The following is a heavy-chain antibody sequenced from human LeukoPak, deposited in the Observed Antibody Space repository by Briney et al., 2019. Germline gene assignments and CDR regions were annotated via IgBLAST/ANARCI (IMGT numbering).Heavy chain of an antibody. CDR2: IRYDGSNK. CDR1: GFTFSSYG. CDR3: AKADAPYYYDSSIDY. J-gene: IGHJ4*02. V-gene: IGHV3-30*02. D-gene: IGHD3-22*01. Sequence: GGSLRLSCAASGFTFSSYGMHWVRQAPGKGLEWVAFIRYDGSNKYYADSVKGRFTISRDNSKNTLYLQMNSLRAEDTAVYYCAKADAPYYYDSSIDYWGQGTLATVSS.